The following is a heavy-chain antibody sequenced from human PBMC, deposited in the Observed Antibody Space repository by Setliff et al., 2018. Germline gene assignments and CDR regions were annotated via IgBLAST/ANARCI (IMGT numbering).Heavy chain of an antibody. J-gene: IGHJ4*02. CDR2: IYVTEST. CDR3: AASRAYTGAVEEWFLPKTFDF. V-gene: IGHV4-4*07. D-gene: IGHD3-10*01. CDR1: GDSISNYY. Sequence: PSETLSLTCTVSGDSISNYYWNWIRQPAGKGLEWIGRIYVTESTKYNPSLKSRVTLSIDTSKNQFSPKLSSVTAADAALYYCAASRAYTGAVEEWFLPKTFDFWGQGSPVTVSS.